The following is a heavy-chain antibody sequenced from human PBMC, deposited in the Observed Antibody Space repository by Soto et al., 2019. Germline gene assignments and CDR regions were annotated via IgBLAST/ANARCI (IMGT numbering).Heavy chain of an antibody. CDR3: ARGRWLQPSDY. J-gene: IGHJ4*02. V-gene: IGHV4-31*03. CDR2: MYYSGST. CDR1: GGSISSGGYY. Sequence: PSETLSLTCTVSGGSISSGGYYWSWIRQHPGKGLEWIGYMYYSGSTYYNPSFKSRVTISVDTSKNQFSLKLSSVTAADTAVYYCARGRWLQPSDYWGQGTLVTVSS. D-gene: IGHD5-12*01.